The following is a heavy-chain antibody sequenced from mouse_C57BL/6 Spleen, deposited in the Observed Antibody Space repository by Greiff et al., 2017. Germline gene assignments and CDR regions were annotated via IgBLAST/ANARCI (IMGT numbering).Heavy chain of an antibody. V-gene: IGHV1-53*01. CDR1: GYTFPSYW. Sequence: QVQLQQPGTELVKPGASVKLSCKASGYTFPSYWMPWVQQRPGQGLEWIGNINPSNGGTNYNEKFKSKATLTVDKSSSTAYRQLSSLTSEDSAVYYCAREVGSSYPYWYFDVWGTGTTVTVSS. CDR3: AREVGSSYPYWYFDV. CDR2: INPSNGGT. J-gene: IGHJ1*03. D-gene: IGHD1-1*01.